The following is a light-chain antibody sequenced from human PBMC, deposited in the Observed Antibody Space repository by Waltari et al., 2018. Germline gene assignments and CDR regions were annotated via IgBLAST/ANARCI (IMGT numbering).Light chain of an antibody. CDR2: KAS. Sequence: DIQMTQSPSTLSASVGHRVTITCRASQSISGWLAWYQQKPGKAPKLLIYKASTLESGVPSRFSGSGSGTEFTLTINSLQPDDFATYYCQQYDTFMWTFGQGTKVDI. CDR3: QQYDTFMWT. V-gene: IGKV1-5*03. CDR1: QSISGW. J-gene: IGKJ1*01.